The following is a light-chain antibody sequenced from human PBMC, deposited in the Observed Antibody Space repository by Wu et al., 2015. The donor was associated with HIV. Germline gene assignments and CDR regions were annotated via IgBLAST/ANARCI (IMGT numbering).Light chain of an antibody. CDR1: QAVSSTD. Sequence: DIVLTQSPDTLSLSPGQRGTLSCRASQAVSSTDLAWYQHKSGQAPRLLIYGSRWRATGVPDRFHGSGSGTEFTLTIDRMAPEDVASYYCQQYVTSPLTFGGGPRWRS. CDR3: QQYVTSPLT. CDR2: GSR. V-gene: IGKV3-20*01. J-gene: IGKJ4*01.